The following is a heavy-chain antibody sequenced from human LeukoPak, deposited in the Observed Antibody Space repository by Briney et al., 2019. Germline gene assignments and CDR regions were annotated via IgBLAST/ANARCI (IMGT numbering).Heavy chain of an antibody. CDR1: GFTFSSNG. Sequence: GGSLRLSCAASGFTFSSNGMTWVRRAPGKGLEWVSTISDSGGGAYYADSVKGRFTISRDSSRSTLYLQMNSLRAEDTAVYYCAKARYSSSWYYFDYWGQGTLVTVSS. CDR3: AKARYSSSWYYFDY. J-gene: IGHJ4*02. CDR2: ISDSGGGA. D-gene: IGHD6-13*01. V-gene: IGHV3-23*01.